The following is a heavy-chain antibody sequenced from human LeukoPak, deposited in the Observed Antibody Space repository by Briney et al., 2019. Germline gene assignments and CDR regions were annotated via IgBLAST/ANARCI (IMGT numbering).Heavy chain of an antibody. V-gene: IGHV2-5*01. CDR2: IYWNDHQ. D-gene: IGHD3-10*01. CDR1: GFSLSTTGVG. Sequence: KESGPTLVKPTQTLTLTCTFSGFSLSTTGVGVGWIRQPPGKALEWLALIYWNDHQRYSPSLRSRLTITKDTSKNQVVLTMTNMDPVDTATYYCAHSPLSDYYDSGSYLNWFDPWGQGTLVTVSS. CDR3: AHSPLSDYYDSGSYLNWFDP. J-gene: IGHJ5*02.